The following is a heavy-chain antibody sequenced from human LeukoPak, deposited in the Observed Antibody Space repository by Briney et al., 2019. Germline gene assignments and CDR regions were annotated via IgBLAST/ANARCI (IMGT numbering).Heavy chain of an antibody. J-gene: IGHJ6*02. CDR2: MNPNSGNT. D-gene: IGHD2-15*01. Sequence: ASVKVSCKASGYTFTSYDINWVRQATGQGLEWMGWMNPNSGNTGYAQKFQGRVTMTRNTSISTAYMELSSLRSEDTAVYYCARTYCSGGSCHLYYYYYYGMDVWGQGTTVTVSS. CDR1: GYTFTSYD. V-gene: IGHV1-8*01. CDR3: ARTYCSGGSCHLYYYYYYGMDV.